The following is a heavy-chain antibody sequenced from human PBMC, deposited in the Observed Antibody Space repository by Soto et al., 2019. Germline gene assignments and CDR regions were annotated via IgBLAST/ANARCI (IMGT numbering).Heavy chain of an antibody. CDR1: GYTFTSYY. Sequence: QVQLVQSGAEVKKPGASVKVSCKASGYTFTSYYMHWVRQAPGQGLEWMGIINPSGGSTSYAQKFQGRVTMTRDTSTSTVDMELSSLRSEDTAVYYCARIGDFWSGYSYYYYGMDVWGQGTTVTVSS. V-gene: IGHV1-46*01. CDR3: ARIGDFWSGYSYYYYGMDV. D-gene: IGHD3-3*01. CDR2: INPSGGST. J-gene: IGHJ6*02.